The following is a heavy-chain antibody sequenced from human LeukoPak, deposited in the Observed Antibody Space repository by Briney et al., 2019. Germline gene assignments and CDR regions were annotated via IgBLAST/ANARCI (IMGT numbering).Heavy chain of an antibody. Sequence: SETLSLTCNVSGASISSGSNYWGWIRQSPGKTLEWIGSIYSSGSTYYNPSLKSRVIILIDTSKNHFSLTLSSVTAADTAVYYCASRLRRWRGSGSSFDLIPWGQGTLVTVSS. CDR1: GASISSGSNY. V-gene: IGHV4-39*02. CDR2: IYSSGST. CDR3: ASRLRRWRGSGSSFDLIP. D-gene: IGHD3-10*01. J-gene: IGHJ5*02.